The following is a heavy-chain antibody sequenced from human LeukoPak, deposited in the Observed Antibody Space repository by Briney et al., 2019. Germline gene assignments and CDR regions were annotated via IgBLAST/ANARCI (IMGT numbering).Heavy chain of an antibody. CDR2: ITSSSSTI. Sequence: PGGSLRLSCAASGFTFSTYSMIWVRQAPGKGLEWVSYITSSSSTIFYADSVKGRFTISRDNAKNSLYLQMNSLRAEDTAVYYCARDQSDHFDYWGQGTLVTVSS. CDR1: GFTFSTYS. J-gene: IGHJ4*02. CDR3: ARDQSDHFDY. V-gene: IGHV3-48*04.